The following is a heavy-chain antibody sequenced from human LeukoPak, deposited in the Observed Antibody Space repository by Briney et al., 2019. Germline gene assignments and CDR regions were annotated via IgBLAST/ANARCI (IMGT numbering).Heavy chain of an antibody. CDR2: ISYDGNSK. V-gene: IGHV3-30-3*01. CDR1: GFSFSSYA. Sequence: GGSLRLSCAASGFSFSSYAVHWVRQPPGRGLEWVAVISYDGNSKYYADFLKGRFTISRDNSKNTLYLQMNSLRAEDTAVYYCARVSSAYWEGGFDVWGQGTMVTVSS. CDR3: ARVSSAYWEGGFDV. D-gene: IGHD1-26*01. J-gene: IGHJ3*01.